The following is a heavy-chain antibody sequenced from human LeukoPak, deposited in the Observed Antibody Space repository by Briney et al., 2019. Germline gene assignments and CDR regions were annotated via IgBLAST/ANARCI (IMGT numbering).Heavy chain of an antibody. CDR3: AKDRSQNSYGGGFFDH. Sequence: PGRSLRLSCAASGFTFSSYGMHWVRQAPGKGLEWVAVISYDGSNKYYADSVKGRFTISRDNSKNTLYLQMNSLRAEDTAVYYCAKDRSQNSYGGGFFDHWGQGTLVTVSS. D-gene: IGHD5-18*01. V-gene: IGHV3-30*18. CDR1: GFTFSSYG. J-gene: IGHJ4*02. CDR2: ISYDGSNK.